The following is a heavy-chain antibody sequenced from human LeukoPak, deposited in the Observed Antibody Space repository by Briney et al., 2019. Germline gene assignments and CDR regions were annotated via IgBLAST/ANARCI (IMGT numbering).Heavy chain of an antibody. Sequence: GGSLRLSCAASGFTFSSYSMNWIRQAPGKGLEWVSSISSSTSYIYYADSVKGRFTISKDNAKNSLYLQMYSLRAEDTAVYYCARAGGSTVSHSDYWGQGTLVTVSS. CDR3: ARAGGSTVSHSDY. V-gene: IGHV3-21*01. CDR2: ISSSTSYI. CDR1: GFTFSSYS. J-gene: IGHJ4*02. D-gene: IGHD4-17*01.